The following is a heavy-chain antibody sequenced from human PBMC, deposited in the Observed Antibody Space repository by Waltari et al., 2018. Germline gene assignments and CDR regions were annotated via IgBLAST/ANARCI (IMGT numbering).Heavy chain of an antibody. CDR3: ARRTDTAIDY. D-gene: IGHD5-18*01. CDR2: IIPSFGTA. CDR1: GFTFSSYS. V-gene: IGHV1-69*06. J-gene: IGHJ4*02. Sequence: VQLVESGGGLVKPGGSLRLSCAASGFTFSSYSMNWVRQAPGKGLEWMGRIIPSFGTANYAQKCQGRVTITADKSTSTAYMELSSLRSEDTAVYYCARRTDTAIDYWGQGTLVTVSS.